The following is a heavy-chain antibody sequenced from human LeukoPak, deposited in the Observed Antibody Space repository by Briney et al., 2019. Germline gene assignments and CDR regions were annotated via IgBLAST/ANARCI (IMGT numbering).Heavy chain of an antibody. CDR3: AREMTTEILLGFHI. J-gene: IGHJ3*02. V-gene: IGHV4-59*01. CDR1: RGSLSGYY. CDR2: ICYSGST. D-gene: IGHD4-17*01. Sequence: SETLSVTCAVSRGSLSGYYWSWLPQPPGKGLEWIGYICYSGSTNYNPSLTSRVTISVDTSKNPFSLTLSSVPPDCPPPYYPAREMTTEILLGFHIW.